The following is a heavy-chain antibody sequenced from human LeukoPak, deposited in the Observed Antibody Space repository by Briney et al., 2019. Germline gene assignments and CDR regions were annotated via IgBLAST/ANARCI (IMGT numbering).Heavy chain of an antibody. D-gene: IGHD3-10*01. Sequence: GASVKVSCKASGYTFTGYYMHWVRQAPGQGLEWMGWINPNSGGTNYAQKFQGRVTMTRDTSISTAYMELSRLSSDDTAVYYYATSSCITMVRGVPWDWGQGTLVTVSS. V-gene: IGHV1-2*02. CDR2: INPNSGGT. CDR1: GYTFTGYY. J-gene: IGHJ4*02. CDR3: ATSSCITMVRGVPWD.